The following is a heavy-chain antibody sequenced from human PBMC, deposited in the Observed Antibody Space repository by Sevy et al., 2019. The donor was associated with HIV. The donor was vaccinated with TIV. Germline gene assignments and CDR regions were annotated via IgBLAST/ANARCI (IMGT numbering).Heavy chain of an antibody. CDR3: TREDYDFWSGYYTGGY. V-gene: IGHV3-49*03. J-gene: IGHJ4*02. Sequence: GGSLRLSCTASGFTFGDYAMSWFRQAPGKGLEWVGFIRSKAYGGTTEYAASVKGRFTISRDDSKSIAYLQMNSLKTEDTADYYCTREDYDFWSGYYTGGYWGQGTLVTVSS. CDR2: IRSKAYGGTT. D-gene: IGHD3-3*01. CDR1: GFTFGDYA.